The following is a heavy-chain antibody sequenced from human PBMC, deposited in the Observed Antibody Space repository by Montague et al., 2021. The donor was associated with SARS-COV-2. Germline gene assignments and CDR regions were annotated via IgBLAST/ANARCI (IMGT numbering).Heavy chain of an antibody. Sequence: SETLSLTCVVYGGSFSGYYWSWIRQPPGKGLEWIGEISHSGSTNYNPSLKSRVTISVDTSKKQYSLGLNSVTAADTAVYYCARGGGYSYGALDYWGQGTLVTVSS. CDR3: ARGGGYSYGALDY. J-gene: IGHJ4*02. D-gene: IGHD5-18*01. V-gene: IGHV4-34*01. CDR1: GGSFSGYY. CDR2: ISHSGST.